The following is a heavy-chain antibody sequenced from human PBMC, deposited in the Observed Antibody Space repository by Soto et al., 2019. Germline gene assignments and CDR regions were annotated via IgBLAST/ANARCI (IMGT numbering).Heavy chain of an antibody. CDR3: ARSKTEELDY. V-gene: IGHV3-21*01. Sequence: EVQLVESGGGLVKPGGSLRLSCAASGFTFSSYSMNWVRQAPGKGLEWVSSISSSSSYIYYADSVKGRFTISRDNAKDSLYLQMNSLRAEDTAVYYCARSKTEELDYWGQGTLVTVSS. CDR2: ISSSSSYI. J-gene: IGHJ4*02. D-gene: IGHD7-27*01. CDR1: GFTFSSYS.